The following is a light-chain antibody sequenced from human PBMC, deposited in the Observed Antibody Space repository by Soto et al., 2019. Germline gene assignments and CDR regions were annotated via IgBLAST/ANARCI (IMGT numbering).Light chain of an antibody. V-gene: IGLV2-18*02. CDR3: SSPTTITPLV. CDR1: SSDVGYSDR. CDR2: DVS. J-gene: IGLJ2*01. Sequence: QSALTQPPSVSGSPGQSVTISCTGTSSDVGYSDRVSWYQQPPGTAPKLVIFDVSSRPLGVPDRFSGSKAGNTASLTISGLQAEDEADYYCSSPTTITPLVFGGGTKVTVL.